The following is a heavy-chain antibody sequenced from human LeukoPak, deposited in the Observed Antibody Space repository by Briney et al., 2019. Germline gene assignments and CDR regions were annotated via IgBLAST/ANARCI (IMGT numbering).Heavy chain of an antibody. V-gene: IGHV7-4-1*02. D-gene: IGHD6-13*01. CDR3: ARDIWSSSWHMFDC. CDR1: GYTFTSYD. J-gene: IGHJ4*02. CDR2: INTKTGNP. Sequence: ASVKVSCKASGYTFTSYDINWVRQAPGQGLEWMGWINTKTGNPTYAQGFTGRFVFSLDTSVSTAYLQISSLKAEDTAVYYCARDIWSSSWHMFDCWGQGTLVTVSS.